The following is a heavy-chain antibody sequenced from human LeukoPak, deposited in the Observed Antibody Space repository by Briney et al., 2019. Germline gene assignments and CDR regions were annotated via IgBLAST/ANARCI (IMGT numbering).Heavy chain of an antibody. J-gene: IGHJ3*02. D-gene: IGHD1-20*01. V-gene: IGHV3-13*04. CDR3: ARDLTGENAFDI. CDR2: IETPGDT. CDR1: GFTFSSYD. Sequence: GGSLRLSCAAAGFTFSSYDMHWVRQATGKGLEWVAAIETPGDTHYAGAVKGRFTISRDNAKNSLYLQMNSLRAGDTAVYYCARDLTGENAFDIWGQGTMVTVSS.